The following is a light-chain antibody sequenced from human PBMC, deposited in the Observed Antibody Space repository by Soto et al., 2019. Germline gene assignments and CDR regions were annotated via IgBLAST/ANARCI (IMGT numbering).Light chain of an antibody. CDR3: QSYDSSLSVV. Sequence: QAVVTQPPSVSGAPGQRVTISCTGSSSNIRAGYDVHWYQQLPGTAPKLLIYGNSNRPSGVPDRFSGSKSGTSASLAITGLQAEDEADYYCQSYDSSLSVVFGGGTKVTVL. CDR1: SSNIRAGYD. J-gene: IGLJ2*01. V-gene: IGLV1-40*01. CDR2: GNS.